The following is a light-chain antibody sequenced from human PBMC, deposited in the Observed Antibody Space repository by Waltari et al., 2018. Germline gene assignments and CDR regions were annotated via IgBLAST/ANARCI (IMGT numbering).Light chain of an antibody. Sequence: QSVLTQPPSVSAAPGQMVSISCSGDIGNNYVSWYQQVPGTAPKLVIHDNNKRPAGTPDRFSAAKSATSATLVITGLQTGGEADYFCGSWINSLSTVVFGGRTKLTVL. CDR2: DNN. CDR3: GSWINSLSTVV. CDR1: IGNNY. J-gene: IGLJ2*01. V-gene: IGLV1-51*01.